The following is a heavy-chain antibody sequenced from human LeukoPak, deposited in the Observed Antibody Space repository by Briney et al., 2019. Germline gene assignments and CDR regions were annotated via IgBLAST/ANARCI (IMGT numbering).Heavy chain of an antibody. J-gene: IGHJ4*02. CDR1: GDSVSSNSVA. D-gene: IGHD4/OR15-4a*01. Sequence: SQTLSLTCVISGDSVSSNSVAWNWIRQSPSRGLEWLGRTYYRSKWFHEYAMSVKGRLTINPVTSKNQLSLQLNSVTPEDTAVYYCTRETINYFDYWGQGTLVTVSS. CDR2: TYYRSKWFH. V-gene: IGHV6-1*01. CDR3: TRETINYFDY.